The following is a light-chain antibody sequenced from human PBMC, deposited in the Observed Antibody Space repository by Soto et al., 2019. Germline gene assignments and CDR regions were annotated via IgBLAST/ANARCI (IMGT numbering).Light chain of an antibody. CDR1: SSDVGGYNY. V-gene: IGLV2-14*01. CDR2: EVS. Sequence: QSVLTQAASVSGCPGQSITISCTGTSSDVGGYNYVSWYQQHPGKAPKLMIYEVSNRPSGVSNRFSGSKSGNTASLTISGLQAEDEADYYCSSYTSSSTPNVFGTGTRSPS. J-gene: IGLJ1*01. CDR3: SSYTSSSTPNV.